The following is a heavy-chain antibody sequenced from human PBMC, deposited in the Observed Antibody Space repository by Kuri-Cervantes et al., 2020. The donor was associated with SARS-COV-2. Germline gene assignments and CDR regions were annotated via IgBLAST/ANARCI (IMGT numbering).Heavy chain of an antibody. V-gene: IGHV3-49*04. CDR1: GFTFRDYA. CDR2: IRSKAYGGTT. CDR3: ARGTYYDFWSGSWVAYYYYMDV. J-gene: IGHJ6*03. D-gene: IGHD3-3*01. Sequence: SLRLCCTASGFTFRDYAMSWVRQAPGKGLEWGGFIRSKAYGGTTEYAASVKGRFTISRDDSKSIAYLQMNSLRAEDTAVYYCARGTYYDFWSGSWVAYYYYMDVWGKGPTVTVSS.